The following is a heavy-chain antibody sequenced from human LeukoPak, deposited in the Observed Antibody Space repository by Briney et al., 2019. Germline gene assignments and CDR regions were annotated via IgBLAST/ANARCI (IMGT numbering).Heavy chain of an antibody. J-gene: IGHJ4*02. Sequence: SETLSLTCVVSGASVSSSDWNWIRQFPGKGLEWIGCLSYTGKTDYNPSLTSRVTISVDTSKNQVSLKLRSVTAADTAVYYCSEGYFEPFDHWGQGTLVTVSS. CDR2: LSYTGKT. V-gene: IGHV4-59*02. CDR1: GASVSSSD. CDR3: SEGYFEPFDH. D-gene: IGHD2/OR15-2a*01.